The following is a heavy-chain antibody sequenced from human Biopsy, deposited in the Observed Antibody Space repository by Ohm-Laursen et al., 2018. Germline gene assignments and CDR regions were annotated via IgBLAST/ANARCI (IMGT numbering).Heavy chain of an antibody. CDR3: ALQSVAQMKNFDY. Sequence: ASVKASCKTSGFSFTGYYIPWVRQAPGQGLEWMGWISPKSGDTNYAHKFQGNITMTRDTSMSTAYMEMSRLRCEDTAVYYCALQSVAQMKNFDYWGQGTLVTVSS. J-gene: IGHJ4*02. CDR1: GFSFTGYY. D-gene: IGHD6-19*01. CDR2: ISPKSGDT. V-gene: IGHV1-2*02.